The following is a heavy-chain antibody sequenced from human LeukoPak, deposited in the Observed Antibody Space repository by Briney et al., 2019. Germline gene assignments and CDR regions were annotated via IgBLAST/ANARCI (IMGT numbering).Heavy chain of an antibody. Sequence: GGSLRLSCAASGFRFSEYTMTWVRQAPGKGPEWVSAIGGRGGSTYYADSLGGRFTISRDNSKDIVYLQMNSLKVEDTATYYCGKEGGAWGQGTKVTVSS. CDR2: IGGRGGST. CDR1: GFRFSEYT. D-gene: IGHD3-16*01. CDR3: GKEGGA. J-gene: IGHJ5*02. V-gene: IGHV3-23*01.